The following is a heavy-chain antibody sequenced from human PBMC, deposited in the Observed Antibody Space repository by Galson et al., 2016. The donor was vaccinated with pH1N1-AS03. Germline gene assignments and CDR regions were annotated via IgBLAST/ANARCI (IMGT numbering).Heavy chain of an antibody. Sequence: SVKVSCKASGFTFTDYYIHWIRQVPGQGLEWMGRINSKSGATKYVQNFEGRATMTRDTSISTAFLELTSLHSDDPAVYFCARGDSGATATITNFDYWGQGTLVTVSS. CDR3: ARGDSGATATITNFDY. CDR1: GFTFTDYY. J-gene: IGHJ4*02. V-gene: IGHV1-2*06. D-gene: IGHD5-24*01. CDR2: INSKSGAT.